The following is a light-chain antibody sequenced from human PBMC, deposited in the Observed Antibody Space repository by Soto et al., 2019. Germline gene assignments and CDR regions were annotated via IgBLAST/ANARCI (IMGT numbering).Light chain of an antibody. Sequence: EIVLTQSPGTLSLSPGERATLSCWASQRVGSNDLAWYQQKPGQAPRLLIYAASSRATGIPDRFSGSGSGTDFTLTISRLEPEDFAVYYCQQYGNSPPTFGQGTKLEIK. CDR1: QRVGSND. CDR3: QQYGNSPPT. CDR2: AAS. V-gene: IGKV3-20*01. J-gene: IGKJ2*01.